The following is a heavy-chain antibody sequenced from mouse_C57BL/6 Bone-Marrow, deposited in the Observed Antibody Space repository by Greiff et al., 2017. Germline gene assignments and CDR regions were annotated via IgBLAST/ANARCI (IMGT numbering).Heavy chain of an antibody. D-gene: IGHD1-1*01. Sequence: VQLQQSGPELVKPGASVKISCKASGYAFSSSWMNWVKQRPGKGLEWIGRIYPGDGDTNYNGKFKGKATLTADKSSSTAYMQLSSLTSEDSAVYFCAGGSPFAYWGQGTLVTVS. V-gene: IGHV1-82*01. J-gene: IGHJ3*01. CDR3: AGGSPFAY. CDR2: IYPGDGDT. CDR1: GYAFSSSW.